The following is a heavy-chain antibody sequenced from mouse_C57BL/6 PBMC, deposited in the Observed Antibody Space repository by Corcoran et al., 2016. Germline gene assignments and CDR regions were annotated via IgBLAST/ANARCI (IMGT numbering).Heavy chain of an antibody. CDR1: GYTFTDYY. D-gene: IGHD2-1*01. CDR3: ARQQIYYGNPYAMDY. Sequence: QIQLQQSGPELVKPGASVKISCKASGYTFTDYYLNWVKQRPGQGLEWIGWIYPGSGNTKYNEKFKGKATLTVDTSSSTAYMQLSSLTSEDSAVYFCARQQIYYGNPYAMDYWGQGTSVTVSS. V-gene: IGHV1-84*01. J-gene: IGHJ4*01. CDR2: IYPGSGNT.